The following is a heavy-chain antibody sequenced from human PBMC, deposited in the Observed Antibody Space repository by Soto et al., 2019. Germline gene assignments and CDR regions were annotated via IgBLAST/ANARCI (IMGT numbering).Heavy chain of an antibody. V-gene: IGHV3-7*01. CDR3: ARDIGFDYVN. Sequence: GSLILSCTVSGFNVMSYWMSGVRQAPGKGLEWVASIKEDGSEIYYLHSVRGRFSISRDSAGKALHLTMNYLSAEDTGVYFCARDIGFDYVNWGQGTLVTVYS. CDR1: GFNVMSYW. CDR2: IKEDGSEI. D-gene: IGHD3-16*01. J-gene: IGHJ4*02.